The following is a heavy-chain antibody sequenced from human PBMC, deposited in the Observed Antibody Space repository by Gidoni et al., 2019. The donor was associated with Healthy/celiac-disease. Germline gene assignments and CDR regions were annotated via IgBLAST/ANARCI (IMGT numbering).Heavy chain of an antibody. CDR3: AKDRSIGRKMADY. J-gene: IGHJ4*02. Sequence: PGKGLEWVAVISYDGSNKYYADSVKGRFTISRDNSKNTLYLQMNSLRAEDTAVYYCAKDRSIGRKMADYWGQGTLVTVSS. CDR2: ISYDGSNK. V-gene: IGHV3-30*18. D-gene: IGHD1-26*01.